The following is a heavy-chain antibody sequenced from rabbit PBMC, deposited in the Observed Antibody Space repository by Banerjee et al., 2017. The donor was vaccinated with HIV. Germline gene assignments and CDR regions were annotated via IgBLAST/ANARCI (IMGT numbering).Heavy chain of an antibody. CDR1: GFSFSSSYW. V-gene: IGHV1S43*01. D-gene: IGHD6-1*01. CDR3: ARDAGYDGYVYDL. Sequence: QQQLEESGGDLVKPEGSLTLTCTASGFSFSSSYWICWVRQAPGKGLELIACIGASSGSTWYASWVNGRFTISRSTSLNTVDLKMTSLTAADTATYFCARDAGYDGYVYDLWGPGTLVTVS. J-gene: IGHJ4*01. CDR2: IGASSGST.